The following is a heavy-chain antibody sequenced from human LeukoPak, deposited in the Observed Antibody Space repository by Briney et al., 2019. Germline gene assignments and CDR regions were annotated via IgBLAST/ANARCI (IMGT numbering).Heavy chain of an antibody. V-gene: IGHV1-69*06. CDR1: GGTFSSYA. D-gene: IGHD3-3*01. CDR2: IIPIFGTA. J-gene: IGHJ5*02. Sequence: SVKVSCKASGGTFSSYAISWVRQAPGQGLEWMGRIIPIFGTANYAQKFQGRVTITADKSTSTAYMELSSLRSEDTAVYYCARGAMVGYDFWSGVNWFDPWGQGTLVTVSS. CDR3: ARGAMVGYDFWSGVNWFDP.